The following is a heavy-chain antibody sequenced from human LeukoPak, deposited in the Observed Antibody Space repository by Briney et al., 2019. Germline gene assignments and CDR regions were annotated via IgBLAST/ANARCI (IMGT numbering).Heavy chain of an antibody. D-gene: IGHD5-24*01. CDR2: IYPGDSDT. J-gene: IGHJ4*02. Sequence: GGPLKISCRGSGSAFTSYWIGWLRQLPGKGLEWMGIIYPGDSDTRYSPSFQGQVTISADKSISTAYLQWSSLKASDTAMYYCARYPRQYYFDYWGQGTLVTVSS. CDR1: GSAFTSYW. CDR3: ARYPRQYYFDY. V-gene: IGHV5-51*01.